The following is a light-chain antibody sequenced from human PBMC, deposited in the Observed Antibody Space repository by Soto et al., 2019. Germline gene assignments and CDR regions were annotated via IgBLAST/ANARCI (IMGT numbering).Light chain of an antibody. CDR2: EVS. V-gene: IGLV2-8*01. J-gene: IGLJ2*01. Sequence: QSVLTQPPSASGSPGQSVTISCTGTSSDVGGYNFVSWYQQHPGKAPKLMIYEVSKRPSGVPDRFSGSESGNTASLTVSGLQAEDEGDYYCSSYAGSIYVVFGGGTKLTVL. CDR3: SSYAGSIYVV. CDR1: SSDVGGYNF.